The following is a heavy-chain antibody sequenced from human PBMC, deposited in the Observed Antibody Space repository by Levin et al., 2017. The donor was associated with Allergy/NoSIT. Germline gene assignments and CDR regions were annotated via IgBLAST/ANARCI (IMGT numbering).Heavy chain of an antibody. D-gene: IGHD2-15*01. CDR1: GFTFSSYE. Sequence: SGGSLRLSCAASGFTFSSYEMNWVRQAPGKGLEWVSYISSSGSTIYYADSVKGRFTISRDNAKNSLYLQMNSLRAEDTAVYYCARGGYCSGGSCYSYWYFDLWGRGTLVTVSS. CDR3: ARGGYCSGGSCYSYWYFDL. CDR2: ISSSGSTI. J-gene: IGHJ2*01. V-gene: IGHV3-48*03.